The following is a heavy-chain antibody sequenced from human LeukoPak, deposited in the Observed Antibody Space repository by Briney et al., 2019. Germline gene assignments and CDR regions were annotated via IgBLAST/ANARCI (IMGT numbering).Heavy chain of an antibody. Sequence: GASVKVSCKASGYTFTSYAMHWVRQAPGQRLEWMGWINAGNGNTKYSQKFQGRVTITRDTSASTAYMELSSLRSEDTAVYYCARDPLVRGVIILFGYWGQGTLVTVSS. V-gene: IGHV1-3*01. CDR3: ARDPLVRGVIILFGY. J-gene: IGHJ4*02. CDR2: INAGNGNT. CDR1: GYTFTSYA. D-gene: IGHD3-10*01.